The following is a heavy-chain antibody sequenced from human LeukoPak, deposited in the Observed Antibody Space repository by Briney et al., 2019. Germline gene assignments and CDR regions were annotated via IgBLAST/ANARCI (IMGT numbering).Heavy chain of an antibody. J-gene: IGHJ4*02. CDR3: ARDPPYFYGSGSILTDY. Sequence: GGSLRLSCAASGFIFSSYTMNWVRQAPGKGLEWVSSISSSISIYYADSVKGRFTIFRDNAKNSLYLQMSSLRAEDTAVYYCARDPPYFYGSGSILTDYWGQGTLVTVSS. CDR1: GFIFSSYT. D-gene: IGHD3-10*01. CDR2: ISSSISI. V-gene: IGHV3-21*01.